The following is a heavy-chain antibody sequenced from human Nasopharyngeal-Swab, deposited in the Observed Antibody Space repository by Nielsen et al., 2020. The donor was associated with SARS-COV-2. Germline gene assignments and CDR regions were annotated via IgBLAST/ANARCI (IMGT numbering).Heavy chain of an antibody. J-gene: IGHJ5*02. D-gene: IGHD1-1*01. V-gene: IGHV3-15*01. CDR2: IKSSTGGGTT. CDR3: AADDVGSFS. Sequence: VRQAPGKGLEWVGRIKSSTGGGTTDYIAPVKGRFNISRDDSKNTLYLQMTSLKTEDTAVYYCAADDVGSFSWGQGTLVTVSS.